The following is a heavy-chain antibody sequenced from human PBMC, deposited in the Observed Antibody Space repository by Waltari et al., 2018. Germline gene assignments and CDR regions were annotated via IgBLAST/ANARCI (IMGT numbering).Heavy chain of an antibody. CDR1: GDSFSSHSAI. CDR3: ARGGFGFNAGRFDS. D-gene: IGHD3-10*01. Sequence: QVQLQQSGPGLVKPSQTLSLTCAISGDSFSSHSAISHWSRQSPWRGRDGLGRTYIRSKLYSDSAGTLKSQITINPDTSKNQFSLQLNSGTPEDTAVYYCARGGFGFNAGRFDSWGRGTLVTVTS. J-gene: IGHJ4*02. V-gene: IGHV6-1*01. CDR2: TYIRSKLYS.